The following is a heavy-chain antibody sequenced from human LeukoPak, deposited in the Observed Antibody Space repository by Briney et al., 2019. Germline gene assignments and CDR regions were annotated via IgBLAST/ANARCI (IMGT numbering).Heavy chain of an antibody. CDR1: GGSISSYY. V-gene: IGHV4-4*07. J-gene: IGHJ5*02. CDR2: IYTSGST. D-gene: IGHD3-10*01. CDR3: AREGYYYGSGNSWFDP. Sequence: SETLSLTCTVSGGSISSYYWSWIRQPAGKGLEWIGRIYTSGSTNYNPSLKSRVTMSVDTSKNQFSLKLSSVTAADTAVYYCAREGYYYGSGNSWFDPWGQGTLVTVSS.